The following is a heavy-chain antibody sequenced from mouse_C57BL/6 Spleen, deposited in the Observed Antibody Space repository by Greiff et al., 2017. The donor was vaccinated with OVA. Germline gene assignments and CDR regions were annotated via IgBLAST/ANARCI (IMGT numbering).Heavy chain of an antibody. Sequence: EVQLQQSGPELVKPGASVKISCKASGYTFTDYYMNWVKQSHGKSLEWIGDINPNNGGTSYNQKFKGKATLTVDKSSSTAYMELRSLTSEDSAVYYCARGITTVVHYAMVYWGQGTSVTVSS. CDR2: INPNNGGT. J-gene: IGHJ4*01. D-gene: IGHD1-1*01. CDR1: GYTFTDYY. CDR3: ARGITTVVHYAMVY. V-gene: IGHV1-26*01.